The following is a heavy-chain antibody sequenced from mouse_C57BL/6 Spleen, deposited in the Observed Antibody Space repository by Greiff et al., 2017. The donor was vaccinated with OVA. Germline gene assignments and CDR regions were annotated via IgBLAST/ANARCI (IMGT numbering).Heavy chain of an antibody. V-gene: IGHV1-26*01. CDR1: GYTFTDYY. CDR3: ASAGGYDYFDY. D-gene: IGHD2-2*01. Sequence: EVKLQQSGPELVKPGASVKISCKASGYTFTDYYMNWVKQSHGKSLEWIGDINPNNGGTSYNQKFKGKATLTVDKSSSTAYMELRSLTSEDSAVYYCASAGGYDYFDYWGQGTTLTVSS. CDR2: INPNNGGT. J-gene: IGHJ2*01.